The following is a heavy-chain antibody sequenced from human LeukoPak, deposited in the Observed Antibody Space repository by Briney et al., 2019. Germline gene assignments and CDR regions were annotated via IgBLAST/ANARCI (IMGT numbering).Heavy chain of an antibody. D-gene: IGHD3-10*01. CDR2: VHYSGTA. Sequence: SETLSLTCTVSDGSITNYDWSWVRQPPGKGLEFIGHVHYSGTANYNPSLKSRVTISVDTSKNQFSLKLSSVTAADTAVYYCARSLNYYGSGTFDYWGQGTLVTVSS. CDR1: DGSITNYD. CDR3: ARSLNYYGSGTFDY. J-gene: IGHJ4*02. V-gene: IGHV4-59*01.